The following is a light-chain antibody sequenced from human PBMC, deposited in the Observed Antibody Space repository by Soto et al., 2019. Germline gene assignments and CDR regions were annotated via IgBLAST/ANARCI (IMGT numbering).Light chain of an antibody. CDR2: LGS. Sequence: DIVMTQSPLSLPVTPGEPASISCRSSQSLLHTSGYNYLDWYLQKPGQSPQLLIYLGSNRASGVPDRFSGSASGTDFTLKITRVEAEDVGVYYRMQRLQTPWTFGQGTKVEIK. V-gene: IGKV2-28*01. CDR1: QSLLHTSGYNY. CDR3: MQRLQTPWT. J-gene: IGKJ1*01.